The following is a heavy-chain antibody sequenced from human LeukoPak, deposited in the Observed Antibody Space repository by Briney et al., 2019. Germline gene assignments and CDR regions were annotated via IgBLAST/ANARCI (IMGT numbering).Heavy chain of an antibody. CDR1: GFTFSGYS. D-gene: IGHD3-3*01. V-gene: IGHV3-21*01. CDR3: ASSGYYDFWSGGD. Sequence: GGSLRLPCAASGFTFSGYSMNWVRQAPGKGLEWVSSISGSSSYIYYADSVKGRFTISRDNAKNSLYLQMNSLRAEDTAVYYCASSGYYDFWSGGDWGQGTLVTVSS. J-gene: IGHJ4*02. CDR2: ISGSSSYI.